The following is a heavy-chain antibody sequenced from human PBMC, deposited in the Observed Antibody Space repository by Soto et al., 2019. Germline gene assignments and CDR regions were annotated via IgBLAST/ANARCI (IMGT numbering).Heavy chain of an antibody. J-gene: IGHJ4*02. CDR3: ARHHSSGFAFDY. CDR1: GGSISSYY. V-gene: IGHV4-59*08. Sequence: SETLSLTCTVSGGSISSYYWSWIRQPPGKGLEWIGYIYYSGSTNYNPSLKSRVTISVDTSKNQFSLKLSSVTAADTAVYYCARHHSSGFAFDYWGQGTLVTVSS. CDR2: IYYSGST. D-gene: IGHD6-19*01.